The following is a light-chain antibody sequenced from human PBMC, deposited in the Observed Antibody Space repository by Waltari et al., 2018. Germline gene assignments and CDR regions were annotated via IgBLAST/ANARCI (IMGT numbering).Light chain of an antibody. J-gene: IGKJ1*01. CDR3: QKYNSAPWT. Sequence: DFQMTQYPSSLSASVGDRVTITCRASQAITNYLAWYQQIPGKVPKLLIYSASTLQSGVPSRFSGSGFGTDFTLTINSLQPEDVGIYYCQKYNSAPWTFGQGTRVEVK. CDR2: SAS. V-gene: IGKV1-27*01. CDR1: QAITNY.